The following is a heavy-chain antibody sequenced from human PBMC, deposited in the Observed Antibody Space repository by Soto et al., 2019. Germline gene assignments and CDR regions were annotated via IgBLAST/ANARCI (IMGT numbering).Heavy chain of an antibody. CDR3: ARVKTTVTTTEIYYFDY. Sequence: HPGGSLRLSCAASGFTFSSYGMHWVRQGPGKGLEWVAVIWHDGSNTYYADSMKGRFTISRDDAKNTLYLQMNSLRAEDTALYHCARVKTTVTTTEIYYFDYWGQGTLVTVSS. D-gene: IGHD4-17*01. J-gene: IGHJ4*02. CDR2: IWHDGSNT. V-gene: IGHV3-33*01. CDR1: GFTFSSYG.